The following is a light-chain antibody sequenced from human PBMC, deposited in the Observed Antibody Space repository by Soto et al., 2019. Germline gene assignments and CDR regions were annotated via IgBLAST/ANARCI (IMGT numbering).Light chain of an antibody. Sequence: DIQMTQSPSSLSASVGDRVTITCRASESIDKYLHWYQQKPGKAPKLLIFTASNLQSGVPSRFSGSGSGADFTLTISSLQPEDFATYYCQQAYITSWTFGQGTKVDIK. V-gene: IGKV1-39*01. J-gene: IGKJ1*01. CDR1: ESIDKY. CDR3: QQAYITSWT. CDR2: TAS.